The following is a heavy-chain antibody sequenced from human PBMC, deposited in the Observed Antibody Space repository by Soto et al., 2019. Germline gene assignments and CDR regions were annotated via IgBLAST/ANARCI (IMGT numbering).Heavy chain of an antibody. CDR2: ISYDGSNK. V-gene: IGHV3-30*18. D-gene: IGHD1-26*01. Sequence: QVQLVESGGGVVQPGRSLRLSCAASGFTFSSYGMHWVRQAAGKGLEWVAVISYDGSNKYYADSVKGRFTISRDNSKNTLYLQMNSLRAEDTAVYYCAKLSGSYFDYWGQGTLVTVSS. CDR3: AKLSGSYFDY. J-gene: IGHJ4*02. CDR1: GFTFSSYG.